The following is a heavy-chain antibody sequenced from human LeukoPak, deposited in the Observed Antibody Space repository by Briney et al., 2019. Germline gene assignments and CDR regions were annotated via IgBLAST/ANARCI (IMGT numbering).Heavy chain of an antibody. D-gene: IGHD2-21*02. CDR1: GYTFTGYY. J-gene: IGHJ3*02. CDR2: ISPNSGGT. V-gene: IGHV1-2*02. CDR3: APYGHKEVTARRAFDI. Sequence: GASVKVSCKASGYTFTGYYMHWVRQAPGQGLEWMGWISPNSGGTNYAQKFQGRVTMTRDTSISTAYMELSRLRSDDTAVYYCAPYGHKEVTARRAFDIWGQGTMVTVSS.